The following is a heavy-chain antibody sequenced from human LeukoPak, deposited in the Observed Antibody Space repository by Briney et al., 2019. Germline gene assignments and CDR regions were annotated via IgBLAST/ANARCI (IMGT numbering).Heavy chain of an antibody. CDR1: GFTFSSYS. CDR3: ARDSSSSVSRTANY. J-gene: IGHJ4*02. D-gene: IGHD6-6*01. Sequence: GGSLRLSCAASGFTFSSYSMNWVRQAPGKGLEWVSSISSSSSYIWYADSLKGRFTTSRDNAKNSVYLQMNSLRAEDTAVYYCARDSSSSVSRTANYWGQGTLVTVSS. CDR2: ISSSSSYI. V-gene: IGHV3-21*01.